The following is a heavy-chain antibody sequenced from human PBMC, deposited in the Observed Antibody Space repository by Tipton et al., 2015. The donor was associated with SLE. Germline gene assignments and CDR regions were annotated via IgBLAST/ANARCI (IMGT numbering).Heavy chain of an antibody. V-gene: IGHV4-4*02. CDR3: ARDELVYFDL. D-gene: IGHD3-10*01. CDR2: IYHSGNT. J-gene: IGHJ2*01. Sequence: TLSLTCAVSGGSISSGNWWSWVRQPPGKGLEWIGEIYHSGNTKYNPSLKSRVTISVDTSKNQFSLKLSSVTAADTAVYYCARDELVYFDLWGRGTLVTVSS. CDR1: GGSISSGNW.